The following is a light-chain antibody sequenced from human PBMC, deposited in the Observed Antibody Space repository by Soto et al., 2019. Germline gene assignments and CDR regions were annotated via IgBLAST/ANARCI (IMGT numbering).Light chain of an antibody. V-gene: IGKV3-20*01. J-gene: IGKJ3*01. CDR3: QKYGSAFT. Sequence: EIVLTQSPGTLSLSPGERATLSCRASRSVSSNYLAWYQHKPGQGPRLLIYAASSRATGIPDRFSGSGSGTDFTLTISRLEPEDFALYYCQKYGSAFTFGPGTKVDIK. CDR1: RSVSSNY. CDR2: AAS.